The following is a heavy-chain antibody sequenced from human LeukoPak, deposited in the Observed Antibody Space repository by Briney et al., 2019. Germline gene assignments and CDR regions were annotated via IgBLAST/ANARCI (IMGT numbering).Heavy chain of an antibody. CDR3: ASLKVSVVLGAISYYMDV. Sequence: SETLSLTCTVSGASITNFYWSWVRRPPGKGLEWIGYIYPSGTTNYNPSLQSRVTMSLDTCKNQLSLRLSSVTAADTAVYFCASLKVSVVLGAISYYMDVWGKGTTVTVSS. D-gene: IGHD4/OR15-4a*01. V-gene: IGHV4-4*09. J-gene: IGHJ6*03. CDR1: GASITNFY. CDR2: IYPSGTT.